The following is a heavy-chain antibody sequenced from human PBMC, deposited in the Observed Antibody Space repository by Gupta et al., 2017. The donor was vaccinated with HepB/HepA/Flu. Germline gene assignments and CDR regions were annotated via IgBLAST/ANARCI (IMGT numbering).Heavy chain of an antibody. Sequence: EVQLVESGGDLVQPGGSLRPSCAASGFPFSNYWMSWVRQAPGKGLEWVANIKRDGSEKSYVDSVKGRFTISRDNAKNSLYLQMNSLRVEDTAVYYCARRPSYSGAYPVDYWGQGTLVTVSS. J-gene: IGHJ4*02. CDR3: ARRPSYSGAYPVDY. D-gene: IGHD1-26*01. V-gene: IGHV3-7*01. CDR2: IKRDGSEK. CDR1: GFPFSNYW.